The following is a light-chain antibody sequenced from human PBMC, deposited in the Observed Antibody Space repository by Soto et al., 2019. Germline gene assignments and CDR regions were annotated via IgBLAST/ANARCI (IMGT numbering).Light chain of an antibody. J-gene: IGKJ2*01. CDR2: DVS. CDR1: QSVSRTY. V-gene: IGKV3-20*01. Sequence: EIVLTQSPGTLSLSPGERATLSCRASQSVSRTYLAWYQQKPGQAAGLLIYDVSSRSTGIPDRFSGSGSGTAISLTISRLEPEDFSLYYCQQYGTSRYTFCQGTKLEIK. CDR3: QQYGTSRYT.